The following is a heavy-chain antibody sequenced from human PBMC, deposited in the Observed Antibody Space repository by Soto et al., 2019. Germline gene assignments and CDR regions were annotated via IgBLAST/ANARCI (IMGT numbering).Heavy chain of an antibody. CDR2: IDWDGDE. J-gene: IGHJ5*01. D-gene: IGHD3-3*01. V-gene: IGHV2-70*01. CDR3: ARSITRSGFFNWFDS. CDR1: GFSLSSIGMC. Sequence: GSGPTLVNPTQTLTLTCTFSGFSLSSIGMCVSWIRQPPGKALEWLALIDWDGDEYYSTSLETRLTISKDTSKNQVVLTMSNMDPVDTATYYCARSITRSGFFNWFDSWGQATLVTVSS.